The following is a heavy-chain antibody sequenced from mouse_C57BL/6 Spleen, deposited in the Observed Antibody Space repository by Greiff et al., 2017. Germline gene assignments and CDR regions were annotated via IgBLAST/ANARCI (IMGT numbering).Heavy chain of an antibody. CDR3: ARGRDDGFSYYLDY. V-gene: IGHV5-16*01. D-gene: IGHD2-3*01. CDR2: INYDGSST. J-gene: IGHJ2*01. Sequence: EVKLVESEGGLVQPGSSMKLSCTASGFTFSDYYMAWVRQVPEKGLDWVANINYDGSSTYYLDTLKSRFIISRDKAKNILYLQMSSLKSEDTATYYCARGRDDGFSYYLDYWGQGTTPTVSS. CDR1: GFTFSDYY.